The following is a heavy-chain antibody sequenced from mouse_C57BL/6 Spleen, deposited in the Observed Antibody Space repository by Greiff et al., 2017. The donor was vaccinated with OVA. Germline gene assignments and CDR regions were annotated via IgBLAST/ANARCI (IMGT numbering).Heavy chain of an antibody. V-gene: IGHV1-52*01. J-gene: IGHJ2*01. Sequence: QVQLQQPGAELVRPGSSVKLSCKASGYTFTSYWMHWVKQRPIQGLEWIGNIDPSDSETHYNQKFKDKATLTVDKSSSTAYMQLSSLTSEDSAVYYCARTPRTTVVATDYFDYWAKAPLSQSPQ. CDR2: IDPSDSET. CDR1: GYTFTSYW. CDR3: ARTPRTTVVATDYFDY. D-gene: IGHD1-1*01.